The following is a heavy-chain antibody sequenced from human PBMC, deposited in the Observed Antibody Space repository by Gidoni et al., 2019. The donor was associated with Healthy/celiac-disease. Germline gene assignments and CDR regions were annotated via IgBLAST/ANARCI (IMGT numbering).Heavy chain of an antibody. CDR2: IWYDGSNK. V-gene: IGHV3-33*01. D-gene: IGHD2-21*02. J-gene: IGHJ4*02. Sequence: QVQLVESGGGVAQPGRSLRLSCAASGFTFSSYGMHWVRQAPGKGLEWVAVIWYDGSNKYYADSVKGRFTISRDNSKNTLYLQMNSLRAEDTAVYYCARVGSGDFSLDYWGQGTLVTVSS. CDR1: GFTFSSYG. CDR3: ARVGSGDFSLDY.